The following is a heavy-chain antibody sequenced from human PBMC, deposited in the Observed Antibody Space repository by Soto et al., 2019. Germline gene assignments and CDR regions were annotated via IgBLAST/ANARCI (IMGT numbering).Heavy chain of an antibody. CDR1: GYSFTSCA. Sequence: QVQVVQSGAEVKKPGASVRLSCKTSGYSFTSCAIHWVRLAPGQRFEWMGWINTDSGNTKYSQKFQGRVTITRDTAASTTYMEVTSLTFEDTATYYCVRDRAVDWYLDLWGRGNLVTVSS. CDR2: INTDSGNT. CDR3: VRDRAVDWYLDL. J-gene: IGHJ2*01. V-gene: IGHV1-3*04. D-gene: IGHD6-19*01.